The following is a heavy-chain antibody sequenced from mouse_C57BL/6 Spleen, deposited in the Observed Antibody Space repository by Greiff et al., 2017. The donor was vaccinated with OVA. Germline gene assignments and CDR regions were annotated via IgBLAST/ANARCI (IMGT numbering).Heavy chain of an antibody. J-gene: IGHJ3*01. CDR1: GFNIKDYY. CDR3: ASYDYDGFAY. D-gene: IGHD2-4*01. CDR2: IDPEDGET. Sequence: VQLQQSGAELVKPGASVKLSCTASGFNIKDYYMHWVKQRTEQGLEWIGRIDPEDGETKYAPKFPGKAPITADTSSNTAYLQLSSLTSEDTAVYYCASYDYDGFAYWGQGTLVTVSA. V-gene: IGHV14-2*01.